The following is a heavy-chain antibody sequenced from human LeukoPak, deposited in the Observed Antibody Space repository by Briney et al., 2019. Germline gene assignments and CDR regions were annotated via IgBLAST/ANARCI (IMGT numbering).Heavy chain of an antibody. D-gene: IGHD6-19*01. J-gene: IGHJ5*02. CDR1: GFTCNSYS. Sequence: AGTMRFSGAASGFTCNSYSRMWHRQAPGKGLEWVVNINKDGSEKYYVDSVKGRFTIPRDNAKNSLYLQMNRLRAEDTAVYYCAREGSGWYDGGNWFDPWGQGTLVTVSS. CDR3: AREGSGWYDGGNWFDP. V-gene: IGHV3-7*03. CDR2: INKDGSEK.